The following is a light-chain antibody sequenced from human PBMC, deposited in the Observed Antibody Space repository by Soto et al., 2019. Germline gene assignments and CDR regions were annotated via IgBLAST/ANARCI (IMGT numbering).Light chain of an antibody. CDR2: EVS. V-gene: IGKV2D-29*02. J-gene: IGKJ5*01. CDR3: MQSTQLPPT. CDR1: QSLLHITGETF. Sequence: DVVMSQTPLSLSVATGQPAYIXXKSXQSLLHITGETFLFWYLQKPGQSPXXLIYEVSTRVSRVPDRFSGSGSGTDFTLEISRVETDDVGIYYCMQSTQLPPTFGQGTRLEI.